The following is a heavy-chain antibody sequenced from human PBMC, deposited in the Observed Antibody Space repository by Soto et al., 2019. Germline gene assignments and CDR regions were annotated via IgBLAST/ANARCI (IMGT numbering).Heavy chain of an antibody. CDR1: GGSISSYY. CDR2: ISYSGST. Sequence: SETLSLTCTVSGGSISSYYWSWIRQPPGKGLEWIGYISYSGSTNYNPSLKSRVTISVDTSKNQFSLKMSSVTAADTAVYYCARAGGDTAMAQVLDYWGQGTLVTVSS. V-gene: IGHV4-59*01. J-gene: IGHJ4*02. D-gene: IGHD5-18*01. CDR3: ARAGGDTAMAQVLDY.